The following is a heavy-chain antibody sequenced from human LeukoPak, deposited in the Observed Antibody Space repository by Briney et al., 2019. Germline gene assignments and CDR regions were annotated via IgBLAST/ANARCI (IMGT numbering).Heavy chain of an antibody. D-gene: IGHD5/OR15-5a*01. J-gene: IGHJ4*02. Sequence: GGSLRLSCAASGFTFSSYAMNWVRQAPGKGLEWVSAISGSGAVTYYADSVKGRFTISRDNSRSTLYLQMSSLRADDAAVYYCARVNIVSANFDYWGQGTLVTVSS. CDR1: GFTFSSYA. CDR2: ISGSGAVT. CDR3: ARVNIVSANFDY. V-gene: IGHV3-23*01.